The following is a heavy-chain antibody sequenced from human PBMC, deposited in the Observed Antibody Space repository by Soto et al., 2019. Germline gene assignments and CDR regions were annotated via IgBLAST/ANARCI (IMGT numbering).Heavy chain of an antibody. CDR2: ISYDGSNK. CDR3: ATGSNSSVWYYLDY. Sequence: GGSLRLSCAASGFTFSSYGMHWVRQAPGKGLEWVAVISYDGSNKYYADSVKGRFTISRDNSKNTLYLQMNSLRAEDTAVYYCATGSNSSVWYYLDYWGQGTLGTVSS. D-gene: IGHD6-19*01. J-gene: IGHJ4*02. CDR1: GFTFSSYG. V-gene: IGHV3-30*03.